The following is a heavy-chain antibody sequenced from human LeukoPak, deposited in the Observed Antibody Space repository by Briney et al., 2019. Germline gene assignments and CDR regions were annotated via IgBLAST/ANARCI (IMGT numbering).Heavy chain of an antibody. CDR1: GFTFSNAW. Sequence: GESLRLSCTGSGFTFSNAWLNWVRQAPGEGLEWVGRIKSKYNGGTTDYAAPVKGTFTISRDDSKNTVYLQMNRLKTEDTAVYYCSTGGYYFDYWGQGTLVTVAS. J-gene: IGHJ4*02. V-gene: IGHV3-15*01. CDR3: STGGYYFDY. D-gene: IGHD3-22*01. CDR2: IKSKYNGGTT.